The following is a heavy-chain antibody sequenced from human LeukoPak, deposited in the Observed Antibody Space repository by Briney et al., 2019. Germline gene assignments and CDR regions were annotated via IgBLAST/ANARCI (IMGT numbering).Heavy chain of an antibody. Sequence: ESLRLSCAASEFTFSSYAMSWVRQAPGRGLEWVSRISGGGGTTYYAASVKGRFTISRDNSKNTLYLQINSLRVEDTAMYYCAIGSYCGGGSCYPLFDYWGRGTLVTVSS. D-gene: IGHD2-15*01. CDR2: ISGGGGTT. V-gene: IGHV3-23*01. J-gene: IGHJ4*02. CDR3: AIGSYCGGGSCYPLFDY. CDR1: EFTFSSYA.